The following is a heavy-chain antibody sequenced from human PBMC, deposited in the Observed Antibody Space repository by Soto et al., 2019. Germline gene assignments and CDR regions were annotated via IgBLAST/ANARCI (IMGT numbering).Heavy chain of an antibody. V-gene: IGHV4-34*01. D-gene: IGHD6-19*01. J-gene: IGHJ4*02. Sequence: SETLSLTCAVYGGSFSGYYWSWIRQPPGKGLEWIGEINHSGSTNYNPSLKSRVTISVDTSKNQFSLKLSSVTAADTAVYYCAIAVAGSRWYFDYWGQGTLVTVSS. CDR3: AIAVAGSRWYFDY. CDR1: GGSFSGYY. CDR2: INHSGST.